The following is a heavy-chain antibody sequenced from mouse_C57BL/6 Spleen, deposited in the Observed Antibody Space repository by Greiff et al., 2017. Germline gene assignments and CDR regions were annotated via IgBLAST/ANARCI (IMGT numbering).Heavy chain of an antibody. V-gene: IGHV1-26*01. Sequence: EVQLQQSGPELVKPGASVKISCKASGYTFTDYYMNWVKQSHGKSLEWIGDINPNNGGTSYNQKFKGKATLTVDKSSSTAYMELRSLTSEDSAVYYCARGLDGYYGGFAYWGQGTLVTVSA. CDR3: ARGLDGYYGGFAY. J-gene: IGHJ3*01. CDR1: GYTFTDYY. D-gene: IGHD2-3*01. CDR2: INPNNGGT.